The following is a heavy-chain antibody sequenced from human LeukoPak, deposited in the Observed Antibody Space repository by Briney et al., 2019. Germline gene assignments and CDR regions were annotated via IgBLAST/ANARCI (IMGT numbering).Heavy chain of an antibody. J-gene: IGHJ4*02. Sequence: GGSLRLSCAASGFTFSSYEMNWVRQAPGMGLEWVSYICSRGSYIYYAESVKGRFTISRDNAKNSLYLQMDNLRAEDTAVYYCLSAGGTCGDCWGQGTLVTVSS. CDR1: GFTFSSYE. V-gene: IGHV3-48*03. D-gene: IGHD6-13*01. CDR2: ICSRGSYI. CDR3: LSAGGTCGDC.